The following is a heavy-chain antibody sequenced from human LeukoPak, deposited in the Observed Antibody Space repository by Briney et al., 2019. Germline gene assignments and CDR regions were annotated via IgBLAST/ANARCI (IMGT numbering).Heavy chain of an antibody. Sequence: PGGSLRLSCTASGFTFSITYMAWVHQAPGKGLEWVSVIYGGGDAYYADSVKGRFTIARDNSKNLQMNNLRVEDTAVYYCARVQFQWFDPWGQGTLVTVSS. CDR1: GFTFSITY. J-gene: IGHJ5*02. D-gene: IGHD6-19*01. CDR2: IYGGGDA. V-gene: IGHV3-66*01. CDR3: ARVQFQWFDP.